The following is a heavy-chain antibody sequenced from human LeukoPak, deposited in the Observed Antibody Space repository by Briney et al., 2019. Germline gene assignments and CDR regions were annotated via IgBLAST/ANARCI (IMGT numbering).Heavy chain of an antibody. J-gene: IGHJ6*02. CDR3: ARGKGPAAILYYYYYGMDV. CDR2: MNPNSGNT. V-gene: IGHV1-8*01. Sequence: VQVSFKASGCSFTSYDIKWGRRATGQGGEGMGWMNPNSGNTGYAQKFQVRVTITRNTSIRTAYMELSSLRSEDTAVYYCARGKGPAAILYYYYYGMDVWGQGTTVTVSS. CDR1: GCSFTSYD. D-gene: IGHD2-2*01.